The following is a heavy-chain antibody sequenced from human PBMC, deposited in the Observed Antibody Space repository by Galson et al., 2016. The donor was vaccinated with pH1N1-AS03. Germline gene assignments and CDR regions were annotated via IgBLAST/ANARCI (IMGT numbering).Heavy chain of an antibody. CDR1: GFVFSDYS. V-gene: IGHV3-30-3*02. D-gene: IGHD6-19*01. CDR3: ARSPSSAWHNFDY. CDR2: TSSNGRNK. Sequence: SLRLSCAASGFVFSDYSMHWVRQAPGKGLEWVAVTSSNGRNKYYTDSVQGRFSISRDNSKNTLHLQIISLSDENTAVYFCARSPSSAWHNFDYWGQGALVVVST. J-gene: IGHJ4*02.